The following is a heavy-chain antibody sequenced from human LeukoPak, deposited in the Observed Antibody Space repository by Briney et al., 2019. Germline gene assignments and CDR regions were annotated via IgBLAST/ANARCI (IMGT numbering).Heavy chain of an antibody. CDR2: IYGGDAA. J-gene: IGHJ4*02. D-gene: IGHD6-13*01. CDR3: VTSTGQQFIPYDY. CDR1: GINASSNY. V-gene: IGHV3-66*02. Sequence: GGSLRLSRAASGINASSNYMTWIRQAPGKGLEWVSLIYGGDAAYYAESVRGRFMISRDNLKNTLFLQMNSLRVEDTAVYYCVTSTGQQFIPYDYWGQGTHVTVSS.